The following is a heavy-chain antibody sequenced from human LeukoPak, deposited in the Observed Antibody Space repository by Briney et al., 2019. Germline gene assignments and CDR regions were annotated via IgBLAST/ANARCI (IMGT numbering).Heavy chain of an antibody. Sequence: ASEKVSCKASGYTFTSYDINWVRQATGQGLEWMGWMNPNSGNTGYAQKFQGRVTMTRNTSISTAYMELSSLRSEDTAVYYCARGGGAVALNNWFDPWGQGTLVTVSS. CDR3: ARGGGAVALNNWFDP. V-gene: IGHV1-8*01. D-gene: IGHD6-19*01. J-gene: IGHJ5*02. CDR1: GYTFTSYD. CDR2: MNPNSGNT.